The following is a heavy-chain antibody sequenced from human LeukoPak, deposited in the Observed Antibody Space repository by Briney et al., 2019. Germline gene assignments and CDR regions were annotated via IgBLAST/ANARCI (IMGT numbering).Heavy chain of an antibody. CDR1: GLTFSSHW. V-gene: IGHV3-30*03. CDR2: ISYDGSNK. D-gene: IGHD6-13*01. Sequence: GGSLRLSCAASGLTFSSHWMHWVRQAPGKGLEWVAVISYDGSNKYYADSVKGRFTISRDNSKNTLYLQMNSLRAEDTAVYYCARDEAPIAAAGIGGDAFDIWGQGTMVTVSS. CDR3: ARDEAPIAAAGIGGDAFDI. J-gene: IGHJ3*02.